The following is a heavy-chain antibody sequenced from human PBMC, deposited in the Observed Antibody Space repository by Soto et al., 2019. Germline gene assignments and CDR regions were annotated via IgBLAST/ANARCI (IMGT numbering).Heavy chain of an antibody. D-gene: IGHD2-15*01. CDR2: INHSGST. V-gene: IGHV4-34*01. Sequence: QVQLQQWGAGLLKPSETLSLTCAVYGGSFSGYYWSWIRQPPGKGLEWIGEINHSGSTNYNPSLKSRVTISVDTSKNQFSLKLGSVTAADTAVYYCARGRGSGDHRYYYYYYGMDVWGQGTTVTVSS. CDR3: ARGRGSGDHRYYYYYYGMDV. CDR1: GGSFSGYY. J-gene: IGHJ6*02.